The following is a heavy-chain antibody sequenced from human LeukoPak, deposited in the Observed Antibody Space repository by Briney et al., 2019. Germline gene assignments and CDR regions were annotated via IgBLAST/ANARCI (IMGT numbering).Heavy chain of an antibody. J-gene: IGHJ4*02. CDR1: GFTFSNYY. V-gene: IGHV3-7*01. CDR2: INKDGSEK. CDR3: ARDKVTY. Sequence: PGGSLRLSCAASGFTFSNYYMSWVRQAPGKGLEWVAHINKDGSEKYYVDSVKGRFTISRDNAKNSLYLQMNSLRVEDTAVYCCARDKVTYWGRGTLVTVSS.